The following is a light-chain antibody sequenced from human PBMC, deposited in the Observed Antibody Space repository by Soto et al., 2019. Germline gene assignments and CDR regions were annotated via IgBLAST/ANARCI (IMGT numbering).Light chain of an antibody. CDR2: EVT. CDR1: GSDVGGYVF. CDR3: CSYTRSSTLV. J-gene: IGLJ1*01. V-gene: IGLV2-14*01. Sequence: QSALTQPASVSGSPGQSITISCTGTGSDVGGYVFVSWYQQHPGKAPKLIIFEVTDRPSGVSNRFSGSKSGNTASLTISGLQAEDEAAYYCCSYTRSSTLVFGTGTKLTVL.